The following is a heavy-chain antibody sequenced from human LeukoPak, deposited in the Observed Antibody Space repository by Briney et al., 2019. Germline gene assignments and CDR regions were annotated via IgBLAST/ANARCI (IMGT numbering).Heavy chain of an antibody. CDR3: ARVRVKGPLHIRGAHDAFDI. D-gene: IGHD2-21*01. Sequence: SETLSLTCTVSGGSISSSSYYWGWIRQPPGKGLEWIGSIYYSGSTYYNPSLKSRVSMSLDTSKNQLSLKLSSVTAADTAVYYCARVRVKGPLHIRGAHDAFDIWGQGTMVTVSS. CDR2: IYYSGST. J-gene: IGHJ3*02. V-gene: IGHV4-39*07. CDR1: GGSISSSSYY.